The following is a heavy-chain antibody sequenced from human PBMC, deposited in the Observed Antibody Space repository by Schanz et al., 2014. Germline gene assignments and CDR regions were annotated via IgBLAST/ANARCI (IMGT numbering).Heavy chain of an antibody. V-gene: IGHV3-33*06. CDR3: VKGLQRELLRDDHYYGMDV. CDR1: GFTFSSYG. D-gene: IGHD1-26*01. CDR2: VCYDGSKK. J-gene: IGHJ6*02. Sequence: LVESGGGVVQPGRSLRLSCAASGFTFSSYGMHWVRQVPGKGLEWVAVVCYDGSKKYYADSVKGRFTTSRDNSKNTMYLQMNSLGAEDTAVYYCVKGLQRELLRDDHYYGMDVWGQGTTVTVSS.